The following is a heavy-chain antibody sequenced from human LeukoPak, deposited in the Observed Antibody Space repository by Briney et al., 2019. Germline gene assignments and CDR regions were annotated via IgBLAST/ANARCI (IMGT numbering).Heavy chain of an antibody. CDR2: IFHSGST. Sequence: SETLSLTCAVSGGSISGYYWNWIWQPAGRGLEWIGRIFHSGSTNYNPSLNSRVTMSVDTSKNQFSLKLSSVTAADTAVYYCARENGGPFDYWGQGTLVTVSS. V-gene: IGHV4-4*07. CDR3: ARENGGPFDY. J-gene: IGHJ4*02. CDR1: GGSISGYY. D-gene: IGHD3-16*01.